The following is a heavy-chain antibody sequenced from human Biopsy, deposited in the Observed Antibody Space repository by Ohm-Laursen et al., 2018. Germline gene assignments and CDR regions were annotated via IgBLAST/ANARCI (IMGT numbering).Heavy chain of an antibody. Sequence: SDTLSLTCTVSGGSFTGHYWSWIRQPPGKGLEWIGHISYTGYTSYNASLKSRVTISVDTSRNHFSLRLSSLTAADTAVYYCARMDCSGGSCHHYSYGMDVWGQGTTVTVSS. J-gene: IGHJ6*02. V-gene: IGHV4-59*07. CDR2: ISYTGYT. CDR3: ARMDCSGGSCHHYSYGMDV. D-gene: IGHD2-15*01. CDR1: GGSFTGHY.